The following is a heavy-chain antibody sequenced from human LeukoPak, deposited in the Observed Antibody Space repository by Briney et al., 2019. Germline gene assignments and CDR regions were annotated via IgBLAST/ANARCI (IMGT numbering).Heavy chain of an antibody. CDR3: ARGSTGPDS. V-gene: IGHV3-23*01. CDR2: IGTSDSST. CDR1: GFTFSTYA. Sequence: GGSVRLSCAASGFTFSTYAMTWVRQAPGRGLEWVSTIGTSDSSTYYADSVKGRFTISRDNSKNTLYLQMNSLRAEDTAVYYCARGSTGPDSWGQGTLVTVSS. J-gene: IGHJ4*02.